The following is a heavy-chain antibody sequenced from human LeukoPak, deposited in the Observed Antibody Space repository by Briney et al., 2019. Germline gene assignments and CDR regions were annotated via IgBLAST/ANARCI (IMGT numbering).Heavy chain of an antibody. CDR2: FDPEDGET. CDR3: ARVTAAAGSFDY. Sequence: ASVKVSCKVSGYTLTELSMHWVRQAPGKGLEWMGGFDPEDGETIYAQKFQGRVTMTEDTSTDTAYMELSSLRSEDTAVYYCARVTAAAGSFDYWGQGTLVTVSS. D-gene: IGHD6-13*01. CDR1: GYTLTELS. V-gene: IGHV1-24*01. J-gene: IGHJ4*02.